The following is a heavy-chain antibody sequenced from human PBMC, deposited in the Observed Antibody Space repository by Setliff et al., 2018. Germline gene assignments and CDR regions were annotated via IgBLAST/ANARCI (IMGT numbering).Heavy chain of an antibody. Sequence: NPSETLSLTCSVSGDSISSSSHYWGWIRQPAGKGLEWIGHIYTSWSTNYNPSLKSRVTISVDTSKNQFSLKLSSVTAADTAVYYCARLSGFLYIDVWGKGTTVTVSS. V-gene: IGHV4-61*09. CDR3: ARLSGFLYIDV. CDR2: IYTSWST. D-gene: IGHD3-3*01. J-gene: IGHJ6*03. CDR1: GDSISSSSHY.